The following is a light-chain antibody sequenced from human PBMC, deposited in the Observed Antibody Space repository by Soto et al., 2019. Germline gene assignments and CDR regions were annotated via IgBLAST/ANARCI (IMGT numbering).Light chain of an antibody. V-gene: IGLV2-8*01. CDR2: EVT. CDR3: SSYAASNNFYFV. CDR1: SSDVGGYNY. J-gene: IGLJ3*02. Sequence: QSALTQPPSASGCPGQSVTISCTGTSSDVGGYNYVSWYQQYPGRAPKLMIYEVTKRPSGVPDRFSGSKSGNTASLTVSGLQAEDGADYYCSSYAASNNFYFVFGGGTKVTVL.